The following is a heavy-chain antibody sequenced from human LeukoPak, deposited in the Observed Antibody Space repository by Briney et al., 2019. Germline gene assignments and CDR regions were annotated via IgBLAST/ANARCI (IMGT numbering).Heavy chain of an antibody. Sequence: ASVKVSCNASGYTFTGYYMHWVRQAPGQGLEWMGWINPNSGGTNYAQKFRGRVTMTRDTSISTAYMELSRLRSDDTAVYYCASPIAVAGISPFDYWGQGTLVTVSS. J-gene: IGHJ4*02. D-gene: IGHD6-19*01. CDR2: INPNSGGT. V-gene: IGHV1-2*02. CDR1: GYTFTGYY. CDR3: ASPIAVAGISPFDY.